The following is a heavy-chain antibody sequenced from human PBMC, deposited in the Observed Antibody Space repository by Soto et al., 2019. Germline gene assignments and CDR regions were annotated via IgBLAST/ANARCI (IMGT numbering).Heavy chain of an antibody. J-gene: IGHJ4*02. V-gene: IGHV3-30*18. CDR3: AKDPEGGNDYFDH. CDR2: ISHDGSYK. CDR1: GFTFSAYG. Sequence: QVQLVESGGGVVQPGRSLRLSCAASGFTFSAYGMHWVRQAPCRGLEWVAIISHDGSYKAYADSVKGRFTIARDNSKGALYLLLNSLRPDDSALYYCAKDPEGGNDYFDHWGQGTQVTVSS. D-gene: IGHD2-15*01.